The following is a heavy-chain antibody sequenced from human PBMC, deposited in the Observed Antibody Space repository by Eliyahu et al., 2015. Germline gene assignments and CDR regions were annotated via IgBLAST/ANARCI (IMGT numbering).Heavy chain of an antibody. D-gene: IGHD3-10*01. CDR2: IIPIFGTA. V-gene: IGHV1-69*01. CDR3: ATPGESKFTYFDY. J-gene: IGHJ4*02. CDR1: GGTFSSXA. Sequence: QVQLVQSGAEVKKPGSXVKVXCKASGGTFSSXAISWVRQAPGQGLEWMGGIIPIFGTANYAQKFQGRVTITADESTSTAYMELSSLRSEDTAVYYCATPGESKFTYFDYWGQGTLVTVSS.